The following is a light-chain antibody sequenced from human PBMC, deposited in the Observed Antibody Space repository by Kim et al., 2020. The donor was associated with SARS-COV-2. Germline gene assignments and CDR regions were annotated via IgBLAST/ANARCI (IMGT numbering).Light chain of an antibody. Sequence: CPGERATLPCRPSQSGSGNYLAWYQQKPGQAPRLLIHAASSRPTGIPDRFSGSGSGTDFTLTISRLEPEDFAVYYCQQYHSSPLTFGGGTKVDIK. CDR3: QQYHSSPLT. CDR2: AAS. V-gene: IGKV3-20*01. CDR1: QSGSGNY. J-gene: IGKJ4*01.